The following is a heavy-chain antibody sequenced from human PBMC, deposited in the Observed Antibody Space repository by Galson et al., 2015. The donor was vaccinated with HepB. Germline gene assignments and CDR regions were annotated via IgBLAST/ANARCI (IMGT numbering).Heavy chain of an antibody. J-gene: IGHJ6*02. CDR1: GGTFSSYA. CDR3: ARARVDGYYDSSGYYSHYYYGMDV. CDR2: IIPIFGTA. Sequence: SVKVSCKASGGTFSSYAISWVRQAPGQGLEWMGGIIPIFGTANYAQKFQGRVTITADKSTSTAYMELSNLRSEDTAVYYCARARVDGYYDSSGYYSHYYYGMDVWGQGTTVTVSS. V-gene: IGHV1-69*06. D-gene: IGHD3-22*01.